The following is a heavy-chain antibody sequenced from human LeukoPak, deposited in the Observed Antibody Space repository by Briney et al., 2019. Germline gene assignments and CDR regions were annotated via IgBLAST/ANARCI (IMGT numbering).Heavy chain of an antibody. V-gene: IGHV1-2*02. D-gene: IGHD3-3*01. Sequence: GASVKVSCKASGYTFTAHYMHWVRQAPRQGLEWMGWIHPNSGGTNYAQKFQGRVTMTRDTSISTAYMELSRLTSDDTAVYFCASVPYSDFSPVDYWGQGTLVTVSS. CDR1: GYTFTAHY. J-gene: IGHJ4*02. CDR2: IHPNSGGT. CDR3: ASVPYSDFSPVDY.